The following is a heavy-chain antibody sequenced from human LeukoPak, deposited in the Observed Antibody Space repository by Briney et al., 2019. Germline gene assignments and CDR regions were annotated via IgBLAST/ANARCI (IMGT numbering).Heavy chain of an antibody. V-gene: IGHV4-4*07. J-gene: IGHJ4*02. CDR2: IYTSGST. CDR1: GDSISSYY. CDR3: ARYRVGSTSFDF. Sequence: SETLSLTRNVSGDSISSYYWSWIRQPAGKGLEWIGRIYTSGSTACDPSLRSRVTMSLDTSKNQFSLKLTSVTAADTALYYCARYRVGSTSFDFWGQGTLVIVSS. D-gene: IGHD1-26*01.